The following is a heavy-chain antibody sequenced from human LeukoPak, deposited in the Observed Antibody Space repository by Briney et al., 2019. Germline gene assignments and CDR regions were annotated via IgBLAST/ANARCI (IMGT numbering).Heavy chain of an antibody. V-gene: IGHV1-18*04. J-gene: IGHJ4*02. CDR3: ARDGAAYSSSWIPFDY. Sequence: GALVKVSCKASGYTFTSYGISWVRQAPGQGLEWMGWISAYNGNTNYAQKLQGRVTMTTDTSTSTAYMELRSLRSDDTAVYYCARDGAAYSSSWIPFDYWGQGTLVTVSS. CDR1: GYTFTSYG. D-gene: IGHD6-13*01. CDR2: ISAYNGNT.